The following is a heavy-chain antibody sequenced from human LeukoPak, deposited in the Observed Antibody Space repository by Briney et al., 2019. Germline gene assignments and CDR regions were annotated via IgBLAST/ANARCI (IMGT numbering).Heavy chain of an antibody. J-gene: IGHJ4*02. CDR3: ARVPSLGYCSGGSCYRFDH. Sequence: SVKVSCKASGGTFSSYAISWVRQAPGQGLEWMGGIIPIFGTANYAQKFQGRVTITTDESTSTAYMELSSLTSEDTAVYYCARVPSLGYCSGGSCYRFDHWGQGTLVAVSS. CDR2: IIPIFGTA. V-gene: IGHV1-69*05. D-gene: IGHD2-15*01. CDR1: GGTFSSYA.